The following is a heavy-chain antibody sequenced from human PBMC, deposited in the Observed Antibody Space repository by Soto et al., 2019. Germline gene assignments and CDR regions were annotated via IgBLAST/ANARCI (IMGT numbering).Heavy chain of an antibody. CDR1: GGTFSSYT. V-gene: IGHV1-69*04. CDR2: IIPILGIA. Sequence: SVKVSCKASGGTFSSYTISWVRQAPGQGLEWMGRIIPILGIANYAQKFQGRVTITADESTSTAYMELSSLRSEDTAVYYCAREGVIPRAGSDYWGQGTLVTVSS. CDR3: AREGVIPRAGSDY. D-gene: IGHD2-15*01. J-gene: IGHJ4*02.